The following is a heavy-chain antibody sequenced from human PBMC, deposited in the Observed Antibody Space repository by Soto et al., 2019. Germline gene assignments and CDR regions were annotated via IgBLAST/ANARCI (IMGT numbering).Heavy chain of an antibody. V-gene: IGHV3-30*18. D-gene: IGHD5-12*01. CDR1: GFTFSSYG. CDR2: ISYDGSNK. J-gene: IGHJ3*02. Sequence: VGSLRLSCAASGFTFSSYGMHWVRQAPGKGLEWVAVISYDGSNKYYADSVKGRFTISRDNSKNTLYLQMNSLRAEDTAVYYCAKARGRDAFDIWGQGTMVTVSS. CDR3: AKARGRDAFDI.